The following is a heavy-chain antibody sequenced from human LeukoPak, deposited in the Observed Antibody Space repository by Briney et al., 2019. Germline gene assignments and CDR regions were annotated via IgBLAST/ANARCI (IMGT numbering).Heavy chain of an antibody. CDR2: ISSNGGST. Sequence: QSGGSLRLSCTVSGFTFSSYAMHWVRQAPGKGLEYVSAISSNGGSTYYANSVKGRFTISRDNSKNTLYLQMGSLRAEDMAVYYCARRGANYDILTGYLEDYWGQGTLVTVSS. V-gene: IGHV3-64*01. CDR1: GFTFSSYA. CDR3: ARRGANYDILTGYLEDY. D-gene: IGHD3-9*01. J-gene: IGHJ4*02.